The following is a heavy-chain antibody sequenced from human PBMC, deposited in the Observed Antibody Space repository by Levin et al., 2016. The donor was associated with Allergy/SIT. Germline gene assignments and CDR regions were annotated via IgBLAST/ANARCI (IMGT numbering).Heavy chain of an antibody. CDR3: ARSHFFYDRGSNFPRYYGMDV. V-gene: IGHV2-70*01. CDR1: GFSLTTSTMC. Sequence: SGPTLVKPTQTLTLTCTFSGFSLTTSTMCVSWIRQPPGKALEWLALINWDDDKHYSTSLRTRLTISKDTSKNQVLLTLTNVDPVDTATYYCARSHFFYDRGSNFPRYYGMDVWGQGTTVTVSS. D-gene: IGHD2/OR15-2a*01. CDR2: INWDDDK. J-gene: IGHJ6*02.